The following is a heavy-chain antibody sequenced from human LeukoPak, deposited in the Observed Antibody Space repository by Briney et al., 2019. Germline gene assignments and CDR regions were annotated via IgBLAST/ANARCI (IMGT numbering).Heavy chain of an antibody. CDR3: ASLPSGSGYSFDY. J-gene: IGHJ4*02. CDR1: GGSISSYY. V-gene: IGHV4-59*01. CDR2: IYYSGST. Sequence: SETLSLTCTVSGGSISSYYWSWLRQPPGKGLEWIGYIYYSGSTNYNPSLKSRVTISVDTSKNQFSLKLSSVTAADTAVYYCASLPSGSGYSFDYWGQGTLVTVSS. D-gene: IGHD3-22*01.